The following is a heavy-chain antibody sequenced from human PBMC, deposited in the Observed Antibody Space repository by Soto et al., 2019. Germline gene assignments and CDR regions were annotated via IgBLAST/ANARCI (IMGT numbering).Heavy chain of an antibody. J-gene: IGHJ5*02. D-gene: IGHD6-13*01. CDR1: GGSISSSSFH. Sequence: QLQLQESGPGLVKPSETLSLTCTVSGGSISSSSFHWGWIRQPPGKGLEWIGRISYSWSNYYSPSLKSRVTISVDTSKNQFSLKLSSVTAADTAVYYCARRERAAGTDWWFDPWGQGTLVTVSS. V-gene: IGHV4-39*01. CDR3: ARRERAAGTDWWFDP. CDR2: ISYSWSN.